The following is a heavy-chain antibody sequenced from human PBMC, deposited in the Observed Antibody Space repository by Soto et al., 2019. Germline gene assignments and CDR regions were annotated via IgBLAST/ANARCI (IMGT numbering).Heavy chain of an antibody. D-gene: IGHD3-10*01. CDR1: GGPSNNYG. Sequence: QVPLIQSGAEVKTSGSSVKVSCKALGGPSNNYGYSWVRQAPGQGLEWMGGIVPVFGTSNYAPKFHGRLRLTADDSTRTVNMELRSLTSDYTAVYYCAKLQGSGSYYDDDYWGEGSLVSVSS. J-gene: IGHJ4*02. CDR3: AKLQGSGSYYDDDY. CDR2: IVPVFGTS. V-gene: IGHV1-69*01.